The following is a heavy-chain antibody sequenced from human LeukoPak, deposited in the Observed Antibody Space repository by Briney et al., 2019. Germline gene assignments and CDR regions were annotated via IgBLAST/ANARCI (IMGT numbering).Heavy chain of an antibody. CDR3: AREKSSGGYDYDAFDI. D-gene: IGHD6-19*01. J-gene: IGHJ3*02. Sequence: SETLSLTCAVSGGSISSGGYSWSWIRQPPGKGLEWIGYIYHSGSTNYNPSLKSRVTISVDTSKNQFSLKLSSVTAADTAVYYCAREKSSGGYDYDAFDIWGQGTMVTVSS. CDR2: IYHSGST. CDR1: GGSISSGGYS. V-gene: IGHV4-30-2*01.